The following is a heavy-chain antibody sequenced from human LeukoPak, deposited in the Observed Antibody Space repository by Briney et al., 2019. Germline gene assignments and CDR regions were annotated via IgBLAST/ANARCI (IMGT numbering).Heavy chain of an antibody. CDR2: IWYDGSNK. CDR1: GFTFSSYG. V-gene: IGHV3-33*01. J-gene: IGHJ3*02. CDR3: ARNVWGSYRFYAFDI. Sequence: GGSLRLSCAASGFTFSSYGMHWVRQAPGKGLEWVAVIWYDGSNKYYADSVKGRFTISRDNSKNTLYLQMNSLRAEDTAVYYCARNVWGSYRFYAFDIWGQGTMVTVSS. D-gene: IGHD3-16*02.